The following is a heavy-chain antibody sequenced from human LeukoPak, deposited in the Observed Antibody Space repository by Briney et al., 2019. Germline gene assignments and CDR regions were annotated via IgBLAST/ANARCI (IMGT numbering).Heavy chain of an antibody. CDR1: GFTFSSYA. CDR3: AREYQGSSSRYHYFGMDG. CDR2: ISGSGGST. V-gene: IGHV3-23*01. D-gene: IGHD6-6*01. J-gene: IGHJ6*02. Sequence: GGSLRLSCAASGFTFSSYAMSWVRQAPGKGLEWVSTISGSGGSTYYADSVKGRFTISRDNSKNTLYLQMNSLRAEDTAVYYCAREYQGSSSRYHYFGMDGWGQGTTVTASS.